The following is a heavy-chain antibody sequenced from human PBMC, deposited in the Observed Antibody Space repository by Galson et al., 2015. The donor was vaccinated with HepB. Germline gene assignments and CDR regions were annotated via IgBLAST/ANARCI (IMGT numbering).Heavy chain of an antibody. V-gene: IGHV1-46*01. Sequence: SVKVSCKASGYTFTSYYMHWVRQAPGQGLEWMGIINPSGGSTSYAQKFQGRVTMTRDTSTSTVYMELSSLRSEDTAVYYCARGALVYYYGSGSPLSVDWYFDLWGRGTLVTVSS. CDR2: INPSGGST. CDR1: GYTFTSYY. CDR3: ARGALVYYYGSGSPLSVDWYFDL. D-gene: IGHD3-10*01. J-gene: IGHJ2*01.